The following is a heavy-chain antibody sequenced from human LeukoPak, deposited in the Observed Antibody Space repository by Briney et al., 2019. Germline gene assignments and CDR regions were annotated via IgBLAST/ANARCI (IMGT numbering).Heavy chain of an antibody. V-gene: IGHV3-15*01. J-gene: IGHJ4*02. CDR3: TIDYDYAWGSYRLAY. D-gene: IGHD3-16*02. Sequence: KHGGCLRLSRAASGFTFSVAWMTWVRQAPGKGLEWVGRIQSINDVGTTDYDAPVKGRFTISRDDSKTTLYLQLNSLKTEDTAMYYCTIDYDYAWGSYRLAYWGQGALVTVSS. CDR2: IQSINDVGTT. CDR1: GFTFSVAW.